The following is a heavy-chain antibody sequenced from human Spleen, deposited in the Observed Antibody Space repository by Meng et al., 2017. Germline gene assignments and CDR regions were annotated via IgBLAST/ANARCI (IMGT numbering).Heavy chain of an antibody. Sequence: QPQLQGSGPGLVKPSEALSLTCSAPGVSISTIGYYWGWIRQPPGKGLEWIGCIGHSGFTYYTPSLKSRVTVSIDTSKSQFSLKLTSVTAADTAVYYCVRSSGWVRTGFDPWGQGTLVTVSS. CDR3: VRSSGWVRTGFDP. J-gene: IGHJ5*02. CDR2: IGHSGFT. V-gene: IGHV4-39*01. CDR1: GVSISTIGYY. D-gene: IGHD6-19*01.